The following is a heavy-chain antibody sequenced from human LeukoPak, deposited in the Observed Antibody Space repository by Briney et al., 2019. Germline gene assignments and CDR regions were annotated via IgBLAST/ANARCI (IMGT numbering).Heavy chain of an antibody. J-gene: IGHJ5*02. Sequence: PSETLSLTCTVSGGSISSSSYYWGWIRQPPGKGLEWIGSIYYSGSTYYNPSLKSRVTISVDTSKNQFSLKLSSVTAADTAVYYCARQVVAAPLNCFDPWGQGTLVTVSS. CDR2: IYYSGST. CDR1: GGSISSSSYY. V-gene: IGHV4-39*01. D-gene: IGHD2-15*01. CDR3: ARQVVAAPLNCFDP.